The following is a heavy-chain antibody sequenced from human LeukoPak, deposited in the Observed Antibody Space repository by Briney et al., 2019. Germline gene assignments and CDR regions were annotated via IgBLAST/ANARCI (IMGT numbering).Heavy chain of an antibody. Sequence: PGGSLRLSCAASGFTFSSYGMHWVRQAPGKGLEWVAVISYDGSNKYYADSVKGRFTISRDNAQNSLYLQMNSLRAEDTAVYYCARDSRCSSNSCSPYWGQGTLVTVSS. V-gene: IGHV3-30*03. CDR2: ISYDGSNK. CDR1: GFTFSSYG. CDR3: ARDSRCSSNSCSPY. D-gene: IGHD2-2*01. J-gene: IGHJ4*02.